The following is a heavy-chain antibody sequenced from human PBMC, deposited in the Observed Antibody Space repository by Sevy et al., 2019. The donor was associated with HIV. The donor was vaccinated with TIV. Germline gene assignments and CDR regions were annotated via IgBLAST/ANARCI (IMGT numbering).Heavy chain of an antibody. CDR1: GFTFSRYG. CDR2: ISNDGSDK. Sequence: GGSLRLSCAAAGFTFSRYGMHWARQAPGKGLEWVAVISNDGSDKEYAESVKGRFTVSRDNSKDTVYLQMNSLRPDDTAVYYCANSRGRYEGSSWLYYYYIMDVWGQGTTVTVSS. V-gene: IGHV3-30*18. D-gene: IGHD6-13*01. CDR3: ANSRGRYEGSSWLYYYYIMDV. J-gene: IGHJ6*02.